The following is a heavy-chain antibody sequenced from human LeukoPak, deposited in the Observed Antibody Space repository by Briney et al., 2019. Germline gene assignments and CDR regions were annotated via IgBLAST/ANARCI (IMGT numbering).Heavy chain of an antibody. CDR3: ARAWGSSGWYEILFSAMDAFDI. CDR1: GGSISSGYY. Sequence: NPSETLSLTCAVSGGSISSGYYWGWIRQPPGKGLEWIGSIYHSGSTYYNPSLKSRVTISVDTSKNQFSLKLSSVTAADTAVYYCARAWGSSGWYEILFSAMDAFDIWGQGTMVTVSS. J-gene: IGHJ3*02. CDR2: IYHSGST. V-gene: IGHV4-38-2*01. D-gene: IGHD6-19*01.